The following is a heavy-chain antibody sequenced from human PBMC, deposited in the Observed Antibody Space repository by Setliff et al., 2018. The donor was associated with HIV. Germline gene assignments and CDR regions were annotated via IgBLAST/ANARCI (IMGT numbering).Heavy chain of an antibody. J-gene: IGHJ3*02. Sequence: GGSLRLSCAASGFTFRNYKFNWVRQAPGRGLEWVSSISIGSGGAIDYADSVQGRFTISRDNSKNSLYLQMNSLRVEDTAVYYCVREVRAAYKGPLWFGQSDPRPDTFDIWGQGTMVTVSS. V-gene: IGHV3-48*03. CDR2: ISIGSGGAI. CDR1: GFTFRNYK. D-gene: IGHD3-10*01. CDR3: VREVRAAYKGPLWFGQSDPRPDTFDI.